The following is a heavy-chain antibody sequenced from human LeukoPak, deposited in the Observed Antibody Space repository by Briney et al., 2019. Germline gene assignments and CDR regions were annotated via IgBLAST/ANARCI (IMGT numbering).Heavy chain of an antibody. J-gene: IGHJ4*02. V-gene: IGHV3-21*06. Sequence: NPGGSLRLSCAAAGFTFSTYSMSWVRQATGKGLEWVSSISSNSRYIYYADSMRGRFTISRDNAKNSLYLQMNSLKPEDTAVYYCARVAEAAAFDSWGQGTLVTVSS. D-gene: IGHD6-13*01. CDR1: GFTFSTYS. CDR3: ARVAEAAAFDS. CDR2: ISSNSRYI.